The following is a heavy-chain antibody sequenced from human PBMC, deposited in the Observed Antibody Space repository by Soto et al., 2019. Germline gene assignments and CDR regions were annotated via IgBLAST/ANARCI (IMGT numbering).Heavy chain of an antibody. Sequence: GRALRLCWTGSGGLSDECAIIGLRPAPGKGLEWVGLIRHKSYQETTEYAAAVKGRFTLSRDTSTGIAYLQMNSLNIEASAVYYCSGAESPDTAYFSLSWGQGT. CDR2: IRHKSYQETT. CDR3: SGAESPDTAYFSLS. J-gene: IGHJ5*02. V-gene: IGHV3-49*03. CDR1: GGLSDECA. D-gene: IGHD1-26*01.